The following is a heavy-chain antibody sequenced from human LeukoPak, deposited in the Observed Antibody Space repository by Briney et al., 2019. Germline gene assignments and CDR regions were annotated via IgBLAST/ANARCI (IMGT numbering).Heavy chain of an antibody. V-gene: IGHV3-73*01. J-gene: IGHJ4*02. Sequence: GGSLRLSCAASGFTFSGSAMHWVRQASGKGLEWVGRIRSRANSYATAYAASVKGRFTISRDDSKNTAYLQMNSLKTEDTAVYYCTSGYLQLVHDYWGQGTLVTVSS. CDR3: TSGYLQLVHDY. D-gene: IGHD6-13*01. CDR2: IRSRANSYAT. CDR1: GFTFSGSA.